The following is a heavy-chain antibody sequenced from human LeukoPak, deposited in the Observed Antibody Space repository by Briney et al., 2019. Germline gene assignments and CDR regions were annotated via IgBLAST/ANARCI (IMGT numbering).Heavy chain of an antibody. D-gene: IGHD4-17*01. CDR1: GYTLTELS. J-gene: IGHJ6*03. CDR3: ATGTTVTTSTGAYYYYYMDV. Sequence: ASVKVSCKVSGYTLTELSMHWVRQAPGKGLEWMGGFDPEDGETIYAQKFQGRVTMTEDTSTDTAYMELSSLRSEDTAVYYCATGTTVTTSTGAYYYYYMDVWGKGTTVTVSS. V-gene: IGHV1-24*01. CDR2: FDPEDGET.